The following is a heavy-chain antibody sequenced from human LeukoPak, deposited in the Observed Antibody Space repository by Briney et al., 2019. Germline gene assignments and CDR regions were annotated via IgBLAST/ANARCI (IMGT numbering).Heavy chain of an antibody. CDR2: IYHSGST. V-gene: IGHV4-34*01. D-gene: IGHD3-22*01. CDR3: ARGDDSSGYSTFDI. CDR1: GGSFSGYY. J-gene: IGHJ3*02. Sequence: SETLSLTCAVYGGSFSGYYWSWIRQPPGKGLEWIGEIYHSGSTNYNPSLKRRVTISVDTSKNQFSLKLSSVTAADTAVYYCARGDDSSGYSTFDIWGQGTMVTVSS.